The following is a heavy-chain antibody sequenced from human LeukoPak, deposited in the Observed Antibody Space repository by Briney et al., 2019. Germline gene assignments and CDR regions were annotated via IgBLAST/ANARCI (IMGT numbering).Heavy chain of an antibody. CDR2: VHWNGGGT. J-gene: IGHJ6*03. Sequence: GGSLRLSCAASGFTFDDYGMTWVRQAPGKGLDWVSHVHWNGGGTAYADSVKGRFTISRDNTKNSLYLQMNSLRAEDTAVYYCARGANYYGSGSYYADVWGKGTTVTVSS. D-gene: IGHD3-10*01. V-gene: IGHV3-20*04. CDR3: ARGANYYGSGSYYADV. CDR1: GFTFDDYG.